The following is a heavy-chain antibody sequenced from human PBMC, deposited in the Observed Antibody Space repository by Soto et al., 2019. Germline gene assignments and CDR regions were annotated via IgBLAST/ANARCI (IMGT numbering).Heavy chain of an antibody. D-gene: IGHD3-9*01. CDR2: VSFDGSNK. CDR1: GFAFSHYA. CDR3: ARGRGIILTGRFDY. Sequence: GGSLRLSCTASGFAFSHYAMLWVRQAPGKGLEWVALVSFDGSNKYYTDSVKGRFTISRDNSKNTLYLQMTSSVTAADTAVYYCARGRGIILTGRFDYWGQGTLVTVSS. J-gene: IGHJ4*02. V-gene: IGHV3-30-3*01.